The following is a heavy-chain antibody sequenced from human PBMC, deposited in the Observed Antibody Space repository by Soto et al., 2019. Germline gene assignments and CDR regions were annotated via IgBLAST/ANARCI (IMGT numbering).Heavy chain of an antibody. CDR2: IYYSGST. V-gene: IGHV4-39*01. CDR3: ARPSSRWYGNWLDP. CDR1: GGSIGSSSYY. D-gene: IGHD6-13*01. Sequence: SETLCLTCAVSGGSIGSSSYYWGLIRHPPGKGLEWIGSIYYSGSTYYNPSLKSRVTISVDTSKNRFSLKLSSVTAADTAVYYCARPSSRWYGNWLDPWGQGTLVTVS. J-gene: IGHJ5*02.